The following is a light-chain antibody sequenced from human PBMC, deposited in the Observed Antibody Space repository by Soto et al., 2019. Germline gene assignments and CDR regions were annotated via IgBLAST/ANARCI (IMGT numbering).Light chain of an antibody. Sequence: EIVVTQSPDTLSLSPGERATLSCRASQSVSGYLGWYQQKPGQAPRLLTYDASNRAYGVPARFRVSGSGTNFTRTIASLEPEDFAVYYCQQRSNWPYLTFGGGTRV. J-gene: IGKJ4*01. CDR1: QSVSGY. CDR3: QQRSNWPYLT. CDR2: DAS. V-gene: IGKV3-11*01.